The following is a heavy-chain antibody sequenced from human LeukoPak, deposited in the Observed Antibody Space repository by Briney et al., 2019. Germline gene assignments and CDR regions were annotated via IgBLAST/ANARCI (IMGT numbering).Heavy chain of an antibody. J-gene: IGHJ4*02. CDR1: GFTFSSYA. V-gene: IGHV3-30-3*01. D-gene: IGHD4-17*01. Sequence: PPGRSLRLSCAASGFTFSSYAMHWVRQAPGKGLEWVAVTSYDGSNKYYADSVKGRFTISRDNSKNTLYLQMNSLRAEDTAVYYCAREYDYGDYVGYFDYWGQGTLVTVSS. CDR3: AREYDYGDYVGYFDY. CDR2: TSYDGSNK.